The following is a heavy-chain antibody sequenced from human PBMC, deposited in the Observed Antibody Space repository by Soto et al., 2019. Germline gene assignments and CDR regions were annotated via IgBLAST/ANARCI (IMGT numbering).Heavy chain of an antibody. V-gene: IGHV1-18*04. CDR2: ISAYNGNT. Sequence: GASVKVSCKASGYTFTSYGISCVLQAPLQGLEWMGCISAYNGNTNYAQKLQGRVTMTTDTSTSTAYMELRSLRSDDTAVYYCARHYYDSSGYYTPSDPWGQGTLVTVSS. D-gene: IGHD3-22*01. CDR3: ARHYYDSSGYYTPSDP. J-gene: IGHJ5*02. CDR1: GYTFTSYG.